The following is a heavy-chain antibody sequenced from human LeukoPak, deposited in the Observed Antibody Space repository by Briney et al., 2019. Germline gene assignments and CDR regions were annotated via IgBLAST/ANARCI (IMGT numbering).Heavy chain of an antibody. CDR1: GYTFTTYD. D-gene: IGHD6-19*01. CDR3: ARVAGSIDY. Sequence: ASVKVSCKASGYTFTTYDINWVRQATGRELEWMGWMNPNSGYTGYAQKFQGRVTITRDTSISTAYMELSSLRSEDTAVYYCARVAGSIDYWGQGTLVTVSS. V-gene: IGHV1-8*03. CDR2: MNPNSGYT. J-gene: IGHJ4*02.